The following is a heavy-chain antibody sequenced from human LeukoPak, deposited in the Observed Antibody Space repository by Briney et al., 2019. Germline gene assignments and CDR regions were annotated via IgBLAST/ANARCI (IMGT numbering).Heavy chain of an antibody. CDR3: ARERRQRYYGSGSYSPSGHWSDP. CDR2: INHSGST. V-gene: IGHV4-34*01. Sequence: SETLSLTCAVYGGSFSGYYWSWLRQPPGKGLEWIGEINHSGSTNYNPSLKSRVTISVDTSKNQFSLKLSSVTAADTAVYYCARERRQRYYGSGSYSPSGHWSDPWGQGTLVTVSS. D-gene: IGHD3-10*01. CDR1: GGSFSGYY. J-gene: IGHJ5*02.